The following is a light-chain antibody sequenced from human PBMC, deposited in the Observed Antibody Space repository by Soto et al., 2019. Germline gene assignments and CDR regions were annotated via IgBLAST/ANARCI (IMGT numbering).Light chain of an antibody. Sequence: QSALTQPASVSGSPGQSITISCTGTSSDIGSYDLVSWYRQHPGKAPKLIIYEVNKRPSGVSNRFSASKSGNTASLTISGLQAEDEADYYCRSFAGRPGVFGGGTKLTVL. CDR3: RSFAGRPGV. CDR2: EVN. V-gene: IGLV2-23*02. CDR1: SSDIGSYDL. J-gene: IGLJ3*02.